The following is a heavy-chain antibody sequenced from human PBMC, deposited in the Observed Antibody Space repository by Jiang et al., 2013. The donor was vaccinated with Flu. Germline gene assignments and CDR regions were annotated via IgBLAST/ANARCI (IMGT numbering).Heavy chain of an antibody. CDR2: IYYSGST. D-gene: IGHD3-22*01. CDR1: GGSISSYY. CDR3: AGREYYYDSSAWSFDY. J-gene: IGHJ4*02. Sequence: PGLVKPSETLSLTCTVSGGSISSYYWSWIRQPPGKGLEWIGYIYYSGSTNYNPSLKSRVTISVDTSKNQFSLKLSSVTAADTAVYYCAGREYYYDSSAWSFDYWGQGTLVTVSS. V-gene: IGHV4-59*01.